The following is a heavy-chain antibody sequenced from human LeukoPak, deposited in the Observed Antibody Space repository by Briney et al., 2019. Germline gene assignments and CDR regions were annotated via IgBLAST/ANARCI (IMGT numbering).Heavy chain of an antibody. CDR3: ARGSASPAAIPFDF. J-gene: IGHJ3*01. CDR1: GGSISSYF. Sequence: SETLSLTCTVSGGSISSYFWSWIRQPAGKGLEWIGRIYSSGNTNYNPSLKSRVTMSVDTSKNQFSLKLSSVIAADTAVYYCARGSASPAAIPFDFWGQGTMVTVSS. V-gene: IGHV4-4*07. D-gene: IGHD2-2*02. CDR2: IYSSGNT.